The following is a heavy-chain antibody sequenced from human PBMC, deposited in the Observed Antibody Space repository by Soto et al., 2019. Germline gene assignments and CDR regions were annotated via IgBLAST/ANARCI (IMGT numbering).Heavy chain of an antibody. CDR2: IYWDDDK. CDR1: GFSLSTSGVG. D-gene: IGHD3-9*01. V-gene: IGHV2-5*02. J-gene: IGHJ3*02. Sequence: SGPTLVNPTQTLTLTCTFSGFSLSTSGVGVGWIRQPPGKALEWLALIYWDDDKRYSPSLKSRHTITKDTSKNQVVLTMTNMDPVDTATYYCARTYYDILTGPMAFDIWGQGTMVTVSS. CDR3: ARTYYDILTGPMAFDI.